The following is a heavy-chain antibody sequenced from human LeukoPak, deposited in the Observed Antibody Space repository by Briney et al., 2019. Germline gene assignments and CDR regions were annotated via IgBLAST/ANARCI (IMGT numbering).Heavy chain of an antibody. D-gene: IGHD5-24*01. J-gene: IGHJ5*02. Sequence: GESLKISCKGSGYSFTSYWIGWVRQMPGKGLEWMGIIYPGDSDTRYSPSFQGQVTISADKSISTAYVQWSSLKASDTAMYYCARGTDGHNQPNWFDPWGQGTLVTVSS. V-gene: IGHV5-51*01. CDR3: ARGTDGHNQPNWFDP. CDR1: GYSFTSYW. CDR2: IYPGDSDT.